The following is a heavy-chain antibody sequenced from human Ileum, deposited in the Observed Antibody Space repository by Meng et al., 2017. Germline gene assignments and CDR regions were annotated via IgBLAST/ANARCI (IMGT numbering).Heavy chain of an antibody. Sequence: QRQDSGPGLGKPSGPLSLTVAFSGGSLSRCTWWSWVRPPPGKGLQWIGEFHPGSGATYNPSLKARVTISVDTSMQQFSLQLTSVTAADTAVYYCAKNGAYCLESWGQGTLVTVSS. D-gene: IGHD2-21*01. V-gene: IGHV4-4*02. CDR1: GGSLSRCTW. CDR2: FHPGSGA. CDR3: AKNGAYCLES. J-gene: IGHJ4*02.